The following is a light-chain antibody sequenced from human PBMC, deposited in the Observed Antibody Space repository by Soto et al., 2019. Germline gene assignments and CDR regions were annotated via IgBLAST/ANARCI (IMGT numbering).Light chain of an antibody. CDR2: LEGSGSY. V-gene: IGLV4-60*03. CDR1: SGHSSYI. J-gene: IGLJ2*01. CDR3: ETWDSNTRV. Sequence: VLTQSSSASASLGSSVKLTCTLSSGHSSYIIAWHQQQPGKAPRYLMKLEGSGSYNKGSGVPDRFSGSSSGADRYLTIYNLQSEDEADYYCETWDSNTRVFGGGTKLTVL.